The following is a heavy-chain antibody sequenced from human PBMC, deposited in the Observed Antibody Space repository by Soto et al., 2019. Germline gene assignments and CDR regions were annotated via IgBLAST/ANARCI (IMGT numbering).Heavy chain of an antibody. CDR2: IYYSGST. V-gene: IGHV4-59*01. Sequence: SETLSLTCTVAGGSISSYYWSWIRQPPGKGLEWIGYIYYSGSTNYNPSLKSRVTISVDTSKNQFSLKLSSVTAADTAVYYCARGDYYYYGMDVWGQGTTVTVSS. CDR3: ARGDYYYYGMDV. CDR1: GGSISSYY. J-gene: IGHJ6*02.